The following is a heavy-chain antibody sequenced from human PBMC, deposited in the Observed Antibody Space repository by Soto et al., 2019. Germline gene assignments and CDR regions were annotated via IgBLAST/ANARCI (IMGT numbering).Heavy chain of an antibody. CDR3: AKRRGAGGHFDY. J-gene: IGHJ4*02. V-gene: IGHV3-23*01. CDR2: VSIGGST. CDR1: GFTFRSYA. D-gene: IGHD2-15*01. Sequence: GGSLRLSCAASGFTFRSYAMGWVRQGPGKGLEWVAVVSIGGSTHYADSVRGRFTISRDNSKNTLSLQMNSLTAEDTAVYFCAKRRGAGGHFDYWGQGALVTVSS.